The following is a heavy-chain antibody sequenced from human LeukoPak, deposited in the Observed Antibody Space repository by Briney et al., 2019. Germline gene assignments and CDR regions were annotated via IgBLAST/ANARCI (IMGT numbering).Heavy chain of an antibody. CDR2: ISSSSSYI. D-gene: IGHD5-18*01. V-gene: IGHV3-21*01. CDR1: GFTLSGHS. Sequence: TGGSLRLSCAATGFTLSGHSMNWVRQAPGKGLEWVSCISSSSSYIYYADSVKGRFTISRDNAKNSLYLQMNSLRAEDTAVYYCAREKGYSYGPVGYFDLWGRGTLVTVSS. J-gene: IGHJ2*01. CDR3: AREKGYSYGPVGYFDL.